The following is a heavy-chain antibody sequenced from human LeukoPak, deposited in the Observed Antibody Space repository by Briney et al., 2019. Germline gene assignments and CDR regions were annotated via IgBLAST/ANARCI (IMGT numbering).Heavy chain of an antibody. CDR1: GGSISSSSYY. CDR2: IGSSGSAGGNI. V-gene: IGHV3-48*03. Sequence: LSLTCTVSGGSISSSSYYWGWVRQAPGKGLEWISYIGSSGSAGGNIYYAVSVKGRFTVSRDNAKDSLFLQMNSLQDADTAVYYCARAPTPYFTYYMDVWGKGTTVTVSS. CDR3: ARAPTPYFTYYMDV. D-gene: IGHD2-21*01. J-gene: IGHJ6*03.